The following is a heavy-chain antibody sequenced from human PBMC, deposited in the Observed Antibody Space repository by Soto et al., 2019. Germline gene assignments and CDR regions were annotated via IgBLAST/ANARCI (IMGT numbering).Heavy chain of an antibody. CDR1: GYTFTSYG. J-gene: IGHJ4*02. CDR2: ISAYNGNT. CDR3: VRDIVVVPAAPTPIFDY. Sequence: QVQLVQSGAEVKKPGASVKVSCKASGYTFTSYGISWVRQAPGQGLEWMGWISAYNGNTNYAQKLQGRVTMTTDTSTSTAYMELRSLRSDDTAVYYCVRDIVVVPAAPTPIFDYWGQGTLVTVSS. D-gene: IGHD2-2*01. V-gene: IGHV1-18*01.